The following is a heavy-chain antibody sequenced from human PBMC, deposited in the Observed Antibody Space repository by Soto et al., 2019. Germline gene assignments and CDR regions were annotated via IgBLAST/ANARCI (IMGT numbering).Heavy chain of an antibody. D-gene: IGHD3-3*01. CDR1: GFSFSSYA. CDR2: ISDSGGVT. J-gene: IGHJ2*01. V-gene: IGHV3-23*01. Sequence: EVQLLESGGGLVQPGGSLRLSCAASGFSFSSYAMGWVRQAPGKGLDWVSAISDSGGVTHYADSVTGRFTVSRDASKNTLYLQMNRLRSEDTAIYYCARVSCSMTSFGVLIPTHWYFDLGGRGTLVTVSS. CDR3: ARVSCSMTSFGVLIPTHWYFDL.